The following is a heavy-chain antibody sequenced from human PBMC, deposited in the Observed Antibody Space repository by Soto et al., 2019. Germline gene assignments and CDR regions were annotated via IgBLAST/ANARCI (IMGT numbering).Heavy chain of an antibody. CDR3: ARLVYDACLNYMYLDF. Sequence: SETLSLTCAVSGVSISSGNWWTWDRQTPQRGLEYIGEIFHDGTANYYPSFERRVAISVDTSKNQFPLKLTSVTAADTAIYFCARLVYDACLNYMYLDFWGQGALVTVSS. CDR1: GVSISSGNW. J-gene: IGHJ4*02. V-gene: IGHV4-4*02. CDR2: IFHDGTA. D-gene: IGHD2-8*01.